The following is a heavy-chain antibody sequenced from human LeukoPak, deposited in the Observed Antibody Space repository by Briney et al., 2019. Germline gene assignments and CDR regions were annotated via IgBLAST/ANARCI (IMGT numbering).Heavy chain of an antibody. CDR2: INHDGSEK. V-gene: IGHV3-7*01. J-gene: IGHJ4*02. CDR3: ARDLTLYSSSGGFDY. CDR1: GFTFSSYR. Sequence: GGSLRLSCAASGFTFSSYRMNWVRQVPGKGLEWVASINHDGSEKYYLDSVKGRFTISRDNAKNSLYLQMNSLRAEDTAVYYCARDLTLYSSSGGFDYWGQGTLVTVSS. D-gene: IGHD6-6*01.